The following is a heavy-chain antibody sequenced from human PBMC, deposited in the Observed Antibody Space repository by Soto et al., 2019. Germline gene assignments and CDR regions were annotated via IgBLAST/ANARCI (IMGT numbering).Heavy chain of an antibody. Sequence: ASVKVSCKASGYTFTRYTMNWVRQAPGQRLEWMGWINPDNGNTKSSQKFQDRVIITRDTSASTAYMDLSSLRSEDTAEYYCARGIATGQLDPWGQGTLVTSPQ. D-gene: IGHD2-15*01. J-gene: IGHJ5*02. CDR2: INPDNGNT. V-gene: IGHV1-3*01. CDR1: GYTFTRYT. CDR3: ARGIATGQLDP.